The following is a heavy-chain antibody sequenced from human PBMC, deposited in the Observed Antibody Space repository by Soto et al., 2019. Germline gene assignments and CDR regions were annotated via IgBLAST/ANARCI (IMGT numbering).Heavy chain of an antibody. V-gene: IGHV4-31*03. CDR1: GGSISTGGYY. Sequence: QVQLQESGPGLVKPSQTLSLTCIVSGGSISTGGYYWTWIRQHPVKGLEWIGYFYYSGITNYNPSLKSRVTISLDTSKNHFSLKLSSVTAADTAVYYCARDEGYGSGSYYFALWGRGTLVTVSS. CDR3: ARDEGYGSGSYYFAL. D-gene: IGHD3-10*01. J-gene: IGHJ2*01. CDR2: FYYSGIT.